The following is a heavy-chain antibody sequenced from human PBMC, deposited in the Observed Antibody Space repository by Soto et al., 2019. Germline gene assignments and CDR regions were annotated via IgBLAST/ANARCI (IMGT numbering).Heavy chain of an antibody. CDR1: GGSISSGGYY. J-gene: IGHJ3*02. CDR3: ARDKSHDSYYYDSSGQGAFDI. V-gene: IGHV4-31*03. CDR2: IYYSGST. Sequence: PSETLSLTCTVSGGSISSGGYYWSWIRQHPGKGLEWIGYIYYSGSTYYNPSLKSRVTISVDTSKKQLSLKLSSVTAADTAVYYCARDKSHDSYYYDSSGQGAFDIWGQGTMVTVSS. D-gene: IGHD3-22*01.